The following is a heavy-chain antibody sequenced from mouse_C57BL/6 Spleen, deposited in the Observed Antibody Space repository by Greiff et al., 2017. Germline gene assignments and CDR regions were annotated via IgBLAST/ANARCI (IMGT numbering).Heavy chain of an antibody. CDR3: ARDYYGNHYAMDY. CDR2: ISYDGSN. Sequence: ESGPGLVKPSQSLSLTCSVTGYSITSGYYWNWIRQFPGNKLEWMGYISYDGSNNYNPSLKNRISITRDTSKNQFFLKLNSVTTEDTATYYCARDYYGNHYAMDYWGQGTSVTVSS. V-gene: IGHV3-6*01. J-gene: IGHJ4*01. CDR1: GYSITSGYY. D-gene: IGHD2-1*01.